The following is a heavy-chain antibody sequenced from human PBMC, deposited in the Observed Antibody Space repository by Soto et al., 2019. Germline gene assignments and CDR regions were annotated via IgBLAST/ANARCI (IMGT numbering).Heavy chain of an antibody. CDR2: IIPIFGTA. CDR1: GGTFSSYA. J-gene: IGHJ4*02. Sequence: QVQLVQSGAEVKKPGSSVKVSCKASGGTFSSYAISWVRQAPGQGLEWMGGIIPIFGTANYAQKFQGRVTITADESTSTAYMELSSLRSEDTAVYYCARGPPILGGYDFWSGYTYYFDYWGQGTLVTVSS. V-gene: IGHV1-69*12. CDR3: ARGPPILGGYDFWSGYTYYFDY. D-gene: IGHD3-3*01.